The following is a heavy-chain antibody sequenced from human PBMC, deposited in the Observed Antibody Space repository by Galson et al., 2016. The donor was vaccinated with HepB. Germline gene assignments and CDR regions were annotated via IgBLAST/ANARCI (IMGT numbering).Heavy chain of an antibody. CDR1: GFTFTNFW. D-gene: IGHD1-14*01. CDR3: ARGQITYVD. Sequence: SLRLSCAASGFTFTNFWMSWVRQAPGKGLEWVANIRQDGSEKFYVDSVKGRFTISRDNAENSVYLQINSLRAEDTALYYCARGQITYVDWGQGTLVTVSS. V-gene: IGHV3-7*03. J-gene: IGHJ4*02. CDR2: IRQDGSEK.